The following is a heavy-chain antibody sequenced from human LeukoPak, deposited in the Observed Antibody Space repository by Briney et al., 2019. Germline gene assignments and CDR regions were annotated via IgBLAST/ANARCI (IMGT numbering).Heavy chain of an antibody. CDR2: ISWNSGSI. J-gene: IGHJ4*02. CDR3: AKAAVYSNRWTPFDD. D-gene: IGHD2/OR15-2a*01. Sequence: GGSLRLSCAASGFTFDDYAMHWVRQAPGKGLEWVSGISWNSGSIGYADSVKGRFTISRDNAKNTLYLQMNSLRPEDTAVYYCAKAAVYSNRWTPFDDWGQGTLVTVSS. V-gene: IGHV3-9*01. CDR1: GFTFDDYA.